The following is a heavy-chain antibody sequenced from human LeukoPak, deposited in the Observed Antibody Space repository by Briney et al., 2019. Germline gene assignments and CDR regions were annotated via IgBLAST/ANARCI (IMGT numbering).Heavy chain of an antibody. D-gene: IGHD3-22*01. CDR2: IYSGGST. Sequence: GGSLRLSCAASEFSVGSNYMTWVRQAPGKGLEWVSLIYSGGSTYYADSVKGRFTISRDNSKNTLYLQMGSLRAEDMAVYYCARDPYYDSSGYYSGVKYFQHWGQGTLVTVSS. CDR1: EFSVGSNY. CDR3: ARDPYYDSSGYYSGVKYFQH. J-gene: IGHJ1*01. V-gene: IGHV3-66*01.